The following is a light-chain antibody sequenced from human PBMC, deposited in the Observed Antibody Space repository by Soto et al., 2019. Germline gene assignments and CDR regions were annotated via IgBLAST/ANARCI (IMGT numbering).Light chain of an antibody. CDR2: GAS. Sequence: EIVLTQSPGTLSLSPGERATLSCRASQSVSSNYLAWYQQKPGQAPMLLIYGASSRATGIPDRFSGSGSGTDFTLTISRLEPEDFAVYDWQQYGSSPPITFGQGTRLEIK. CDR3: QQYGSSPPIT. CDR1: QSVSSNY. V-gene: IGKV3-20*01. J-gene: IGKJ5*01.